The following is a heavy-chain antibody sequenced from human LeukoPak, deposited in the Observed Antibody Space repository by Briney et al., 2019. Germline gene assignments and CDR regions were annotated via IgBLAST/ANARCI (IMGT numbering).Heavy chain of an antibody. CDR2: IRSKANSYAT. Sequence: GGSLRLSCAASGFTFSSYAMTWVRQASGKGLEWVGRIRSKANSYATAYAASVKGRFTISRDDSKNTAYLQMNSLKTEDTAVYYCTRHAWAPFGDEPYYFDYWGQGTLVTVSS. CDR1: GFTFSSYA. CDR3: TRHAWAPFGDEPYYFDY. J-gene: IGHJ4*02. V-gene: IGHV3-73*01. D-gene: IGHD3-10*01.